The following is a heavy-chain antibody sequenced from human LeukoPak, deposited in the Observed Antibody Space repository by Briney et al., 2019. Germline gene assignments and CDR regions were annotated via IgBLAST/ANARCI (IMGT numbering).Heavy chain of an antibody. Sequence: SETLSLTCTVSGGSISTYYWSWIRQPAGKGLEWIGRIYTSGSTNYNPSLKSRVTISVDTSKKQFSLKLSSVTAADTAVYYCAGNYYGSGSHYSEDRYWGQGTLVTVSS. CDR3: AGNYYGSGSHYSEDRY. CDR1: GGSISTYY. CDR2: IYTSGST. V-gene: IGHV4-4*07. J-gene: IGHJ4*02. D-gene: IGHD3-10*01.